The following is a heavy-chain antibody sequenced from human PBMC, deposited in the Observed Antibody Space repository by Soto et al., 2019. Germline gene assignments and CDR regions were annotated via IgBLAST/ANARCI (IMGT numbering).Heavy chain of an antibody. J-gene: IGHJ4*02. V-gene: IGHV3-48*02. Sequence: GGSLRLSCAASGFTFSSYSMNWVRQAPGKGLEWVSYISSSSSTIYYADSVKGRFTISRDNAKNSLYLQMNSLRDEDTAVYYCARSTYYYDSSGYSWHDYWGQGTLVTVSS. D-gene: IGHD3-22*01. CDR1: GFTFSSYS. CDR3: ARSTYYYDSSGYSWHDY. CDR2: ISSSSSTI.